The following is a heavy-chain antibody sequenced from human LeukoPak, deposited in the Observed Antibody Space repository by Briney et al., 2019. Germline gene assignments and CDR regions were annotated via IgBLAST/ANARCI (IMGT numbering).Heavy chain of an antibody. CDR1: GYSFTSYW. Sequence: GGSLKISCKGSGYSFTSYWISWVRQMPGKGLEWMGRIDPSDSYTNYSPSFQGHVTISADKSISTAYLQWSSLKASDTAMYYCARHEEYSSSYFDYWGQGTLVTVSS. CDR3: ARHEEYSSSYFDY. V-gene: IGHV5-10-1*01. D-gene: IGHD6-6*01. CDR2: IDPSDSYT. J-gene: IGHJ4*02.